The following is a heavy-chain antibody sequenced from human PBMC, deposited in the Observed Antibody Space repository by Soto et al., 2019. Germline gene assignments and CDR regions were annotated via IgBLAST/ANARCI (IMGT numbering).Heavy chain of an antibody. D-gene: IGHD3-22*01. CDR1: GFTFSSYA. CDR3: ARSTGTMIVVVNLDY. Sequence: PGGSLRLSCAASGFTFSSYAMHWVRQAPGKGLEWVAVISYDGSNKYYADSVKGRFTISRDNSKNTLYLQMNSLRAEDTAVYYCARSTGTMIVVVNLDYWGRGTLVTVSS. V-gene: IGHV3-30-3*01. J-gene: IGHJ4*02. CDR2: ISYDGSNK.